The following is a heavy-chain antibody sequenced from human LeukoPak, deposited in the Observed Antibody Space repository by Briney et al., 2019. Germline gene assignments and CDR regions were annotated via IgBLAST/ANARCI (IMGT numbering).Heavy chain of an antibody. CDR1: GGSISVYY. CDR3: ARNTGRLTSFDY. Sequence: PSQTLSLTCIVSGGSISVYYWSWIRQSPGKGLEWIGYVIYTGSTNYNPSLKSRVTISVDTSKNQFSLKLSSVSAADTAVYFCARNTGRLTSFDYWGQGTLVTVSS. J-gene: IGHJ4*02. D-gene: IGHD3-9*01. V-gene: IGHV4-59*08. CDR2: VIYTGST.